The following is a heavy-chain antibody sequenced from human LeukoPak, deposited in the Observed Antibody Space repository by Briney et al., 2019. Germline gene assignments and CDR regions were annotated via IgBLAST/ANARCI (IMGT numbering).Heavy chain of an antibody. CDR3: ATSRGHGSGNL. CDR2: ISGSGDRT. V-gene: IGHV3-23*01. CDR1: GFTFSSYS. Sequence: GGSLRLSCAASGFTFSSYSMSWVRQAPGKGLEWVSGISGSGDRTYYADAVKGRFTISRDNSKNTVYLQMDSLRAEDTAVYYWATSRGHGSGNLWGQEPLATVSS. D-gene: IGHD3-10*01. J-gene: IGHJ5*02.